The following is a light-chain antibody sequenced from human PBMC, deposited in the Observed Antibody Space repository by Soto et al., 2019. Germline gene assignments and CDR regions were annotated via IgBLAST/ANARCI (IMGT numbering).Light chain of an antibody. CDR3: QQYDNWLKT. Sequence: EIVMTQSPATLSVSPGERATLSCSASQSVSSNLAWYQQKPGQSPRLLIYDASTRATGIPARFSGSGSETEFTLTISSLQSEDFAIYYCQQYDNWLKTFGGGTKVEIK. J-gene: IGKJ4*01. V-gene: IGKV3-15*01. CDR2: DAS. CDR1: QSVSSN.